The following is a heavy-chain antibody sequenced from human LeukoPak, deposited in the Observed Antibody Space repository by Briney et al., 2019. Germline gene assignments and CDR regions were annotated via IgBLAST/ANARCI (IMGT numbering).Heavy chain of an antibody. Sequence: PGGSLRLSCAASGFTFSIFWMHWVRQPPGKGLLWVSRINIDGSSTSYADSVKGRFTVSRDNAKNTLYLQMNSLRAEDTAVYYCARTRCPKDYSNCHLDYWGQGTLVTVSS. CDR3: ARTRCPKDYSNCHLDY. CDR2: INIDGSST. CDR1: GFTFSIFW. V-gene: IGHV3-74*01. J-gene: IGHJ4*02. D-gene: IGHD4-11*01.